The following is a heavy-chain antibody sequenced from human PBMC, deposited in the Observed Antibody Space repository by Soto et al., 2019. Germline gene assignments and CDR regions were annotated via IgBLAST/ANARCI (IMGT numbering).Heavy chain of an antibody. V-gene: IGHV3-23*01. CDR1: GFTFSSYA. CDR2: ISGSGGST. D-gene: IGHD4-17*01. J-gene: IGHJ6*02. CDR3: AKGSGPLRLRKTFYYYYGMDV. Sequence: GGSLRLSCAASGFTFSSYAMSWVRQAPGKGLEWVSAISGSGGSTYYADSVKGRFTISRDNSKNTLYLQMNSLRAEDTAVYYCAKGSGPLRLRKTFYYYYGMDVWGQGTTVTVSS.